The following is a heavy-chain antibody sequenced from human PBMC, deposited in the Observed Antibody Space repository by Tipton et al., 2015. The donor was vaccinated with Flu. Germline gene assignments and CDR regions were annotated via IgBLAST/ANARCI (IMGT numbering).Heavy chain of an antibody. CDR2: ISGSGGST. J-gene: IGHJ4*02. CDR3: AKVCEEQQLPGY. Sequence: SLRLSCAASGFTFSSYAMSWVRQAPGKGLEWVSAISGSGGSTYYADSVKGRFTISRDNSKNTLYLQMNSLRAEDTAVYYCAKVCEEQQLPGYWGQGTLVTVSS. D-gene: IGHD6-13*01. CDR1: GFTFSSYA. V-gene: IGHV3-23*01.